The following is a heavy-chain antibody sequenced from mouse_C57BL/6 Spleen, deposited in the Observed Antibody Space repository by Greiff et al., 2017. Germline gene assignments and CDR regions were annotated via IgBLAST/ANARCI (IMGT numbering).Heavy chain of an antibody. Sequence: EVQLQQSGPELVKPGASVKMSCKASGYTFTDYNMHWVKQSPGKGLEWIGYINPNNGGTNYNQKFKGKATLTVNKSSSTAYMELRSLTSEDSAVXYGARLYYDVAYWGQGTLVTVSA. V-gene: IGHV1-22*01. CDR3: ARLYYDVAY. CDR2: INPNNGGT. D-gene: IGHD2-4*01. J-gene: IGHJ3*01. CDR1: GYTFTDYN.